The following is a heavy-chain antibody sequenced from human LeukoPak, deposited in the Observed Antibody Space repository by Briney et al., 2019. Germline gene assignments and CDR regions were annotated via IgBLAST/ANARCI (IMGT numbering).Heavy chain of an antibody. D-gene: IGHD3-22*01. CDR3: ASSSYYYDSSGYPIGFFDY. V-gene: IGHV4-59*01. CDR1: GGSISSYY. J-gene: IGHJ4*02. CDR2: IYYSGST. Sequence: SETLSLTCTVSGGSISSYYWSWLRQPPGKGLEWIGYIYYSGSTNYNPSLKSRVTISVDTSKNQFSLKLSSVTAADTAVYYCASSSYYYDSSGYPIGFFDYWGQGTLVTVSS.